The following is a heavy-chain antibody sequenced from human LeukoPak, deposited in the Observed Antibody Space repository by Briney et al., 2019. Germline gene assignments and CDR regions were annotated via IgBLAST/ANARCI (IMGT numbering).Heavy chain of an antibody. J-gene: IGHJ3*02. CDR2: ISSSGSTI. V-gene: IGHV3-48*03. CDR1: GFTFSSYE. D-gene: IGHD5-24*01. CDR3: ARARWLQILGAFDI. Sequence: PGGSPRLSCAASGFTFSSYEMNWVRQAPGKGLEWVSYISSSGSTIYYADSVKGRFTISRDNAKNSLYLQMNSLRAEDTAVYYCARARWLQILGAFDIWGQGTMVTVSS.